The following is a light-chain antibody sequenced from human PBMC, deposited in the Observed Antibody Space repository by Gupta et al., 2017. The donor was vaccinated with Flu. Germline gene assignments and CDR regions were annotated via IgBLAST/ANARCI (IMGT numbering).Light chain of an antibody. CDR2: AAS. V-gene: IGKV1-39*01. Sequence: DIQMTQSPSSLSASIGDRVTITCRASQSISSSLNWYQRRPGKAPELLIYAASTLQSGVPSRFSGSGSGTDFTLTISNLQPEDFASYYCQHSDSPPLAFGQGTKVEIK. CDR1: QSISSS. CDR3: QHSDSPPLA. J-gene: IGKJ1*01.